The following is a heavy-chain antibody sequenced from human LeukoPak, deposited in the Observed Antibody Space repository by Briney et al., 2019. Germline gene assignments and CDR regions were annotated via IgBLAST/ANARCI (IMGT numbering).Heavy chain of an antibody. Sequence: GASVKVSCKASGGTFSSYAISWVLQAPGQGLEWMGRIIPIFGTANYAQKFQGRVTITTDESTSTAYMELSSLRSEDTAVYYCARDPRWYRGNFDYWGQGTLVTVSS. CDR1: GGTFSSYA. D-gene: IGHD6-13*01. J-gene: IGHJ4*02. V-gene: IGHV1-69*05. CDR3: ARDPRWYRGNFDY. CDR2: IIPIFGTA.